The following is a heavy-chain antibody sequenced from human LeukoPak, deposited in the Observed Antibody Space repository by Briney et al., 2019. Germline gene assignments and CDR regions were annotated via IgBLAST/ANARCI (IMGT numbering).Heavy chain of an antibody. V-gene: IGHV4-59*01. CDR2: IYYSGST. CDR3: ARVGNWGWFDP. J-gene: IGHJ5*02. Sequence: PSETLSLTCTVSGGSISSYYWSWIRQPPGKGLEWIGYIYYSGSTNYNPSLKSRVTISVDTSKNQFSLKLSSVTAADTAVYYCARVGNWGWFDPWGQGTLVTVSS. D-gene: IGHD7-27*01. CDR1: GGSISSYY.